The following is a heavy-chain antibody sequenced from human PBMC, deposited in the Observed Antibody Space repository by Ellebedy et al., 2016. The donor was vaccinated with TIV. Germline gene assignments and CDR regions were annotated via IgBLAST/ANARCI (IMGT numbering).Heavy chain of an antibody. CDR1: GFTFSRFW. D-gene: IGHD6-19*01. V-gene: IGHV3-7*03. Sequence: GESLKISCAASGFTFSRFWMAWVRQAPGKGLEWVATINQGGSETYYVDSVKGRFTISRDNSKNSLYLQMNSLRADDTAVYYCAKTASKGRGWRTPIDYWGQGTLVTVSS. J-gene: IGHJ4*02. CDR3: AKTASKGRGWRTPIDY. CDR2: INQGGSET.